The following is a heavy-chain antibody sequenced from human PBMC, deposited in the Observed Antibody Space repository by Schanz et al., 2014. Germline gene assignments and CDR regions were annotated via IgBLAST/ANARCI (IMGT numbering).Heavy chain of an antibody. CDR1: GFTFSSYA. J-gene: IGHJ5*01. D-gene: IGHD2-15*01. Sequence: EVQLMESGGGLVKPGGSLRLSCAASGFTFSSYAMSWVRQAPGKGLEWVSSISGDHRNTFYADSVKGRFTISRDNSKNTLYLQMDSLRAEDTAVYYCAKTPREYCNYDNCPNWFDSWGQGTLVTASS. CDR2: ISGDHRNT. CDR3: AKTPREYCNYDNCPNWFDS. V-gene: IGHV3-23*01.